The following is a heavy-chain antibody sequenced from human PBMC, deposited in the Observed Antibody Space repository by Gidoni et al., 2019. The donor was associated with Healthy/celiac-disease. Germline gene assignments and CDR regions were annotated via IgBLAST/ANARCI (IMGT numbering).Heavy chain of an antibody. J-gene: IGHJ1*01. V-gene: IGHV3-30-3*01. D-gene: IGHD3-10*01. Sequence: QVQLVASGGGVVQPGRSLRLSCAASGFTFRSYAMHWVRQAPGKGLEWVAVISYDGSNKYYADSVKGRFTISRDNSKNTLYLQMNSLRAEDTAVYYCARDLYGSGSPQYFQHWGQGTLVTVSS. CDR3: ARDLYGSGSPQYFQH. CDR1: GFTFRSYA. CDR2: ISYDGSNK.